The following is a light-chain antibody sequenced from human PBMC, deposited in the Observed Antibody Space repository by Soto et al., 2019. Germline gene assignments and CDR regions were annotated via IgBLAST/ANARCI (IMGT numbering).Light chain of an antibody. CDR1: SSDVGGYNY. J-gene: IGLJ1*01. Sequence: QSALTQPASVSGSPGQSITISCTGTSSDVGGYNYVSWYQQHPGKAPKLMIYAVTDRPSGVSSRFPGSKSGNTASLTISWLQAEDEADYYCSSYTSSSTLFGTGTQLTVL. CDR2: AVT. V-gene: IGLV2-14*01. CDR3: SSYTSSSTL.